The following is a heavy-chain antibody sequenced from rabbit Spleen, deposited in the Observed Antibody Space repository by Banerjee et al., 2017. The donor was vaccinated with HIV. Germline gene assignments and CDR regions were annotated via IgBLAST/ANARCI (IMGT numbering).Heavy chain of an antibody. CDR2: IDTYSSGRT. D-gene: IGHD1-1*01. CDR1: GFSFSSGYW. Sequence: QEQLEESGGDLVKPEGSLTLTCTASGFSFSSGYWICWVRQAPGKGLEWIGCIDTYSSGRTYYAKWAKGRFTISKPSSTTVTLQMTSLAAADTATYFCARDGGGSGYDFNLWGPGTLVTVS. J-gene: IGHJ4*01. CDR3: ARDGGGSGYDFNL. V-gene: IGHV1S45*01.